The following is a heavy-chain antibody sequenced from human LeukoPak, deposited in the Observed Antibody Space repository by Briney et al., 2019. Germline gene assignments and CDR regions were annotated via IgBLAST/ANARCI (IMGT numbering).Heavy chain of an antibody. CDR3: AADPTTDYGGKQRDSDDAFDI. Sequence: VASVKVSCKASGYTFTSYGISLVRQAAGQGLEWMGRIIPILGIANYAQKFQGRVTITADKSTSTAYMELSSLRSEDTAVYYCAADPTTDYGGKQRDSDDAFDIWGQGTMVTVSS. D-gene: IGHD4-23*01. J-gene: IGHJ3*02. V-gene: IGHV1-69*04. CDR2: IIPILGIA. CDR1: GYTFTSYG.